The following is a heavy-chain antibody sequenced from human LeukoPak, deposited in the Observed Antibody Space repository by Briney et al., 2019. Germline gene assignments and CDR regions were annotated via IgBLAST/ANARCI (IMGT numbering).Heavy chain of an antibody. D-gene: IGHD6-19*01. J-gene: IGHJ4*02. CDR3: ARGPAVALRDADY. V-gene: IGHV3-11*04. CDR2: ISSSGNTI. Sequence: PGGSLRLSCAASKFTFSDYYMNWIRQAPGKGLEWVSYISSSGNTIYYADSVKGRFTISRDNSKNTLYLQMNSLRAEDTAVYYCARGPAVALRDADYWGQGTLVTVSS. CDR1: KFTFSDYY.